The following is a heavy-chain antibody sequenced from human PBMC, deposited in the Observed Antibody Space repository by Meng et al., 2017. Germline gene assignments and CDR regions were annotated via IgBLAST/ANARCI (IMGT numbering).Heavy chain of an antibody. J-gene: IGHJ4*02. CDR2: INPKSGDT. V-gene: IGHV1-2*06. D-gene: IGHD6-25*01. Sequence: QLQWVQSGDEVKKPGASVKVSCKPSGYNFPDYYIHWVRRAPGQGLEWMGRINPKSGDTHYAQKFQARVTMTGDTSISTAYMELSGLRSDDTAMYYCARDEDISAAGKLFGDYWGQGTLVTVSS. CDR1: GYNFPDYY. CDR3: ARDEDISAAGKLFGDY.